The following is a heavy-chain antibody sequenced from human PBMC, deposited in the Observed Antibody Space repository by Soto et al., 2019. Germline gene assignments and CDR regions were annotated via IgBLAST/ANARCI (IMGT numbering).Heavy chain of an antibody. V-gene: IGHV1-18*01. J-gene: IGHJ4*02. Sequence: QVQLVQSGAEVKKTGASVKVSCKHSGYTFTSYGISWVRQAPVQGLEWMGWISAYNGNTNYAQKLQGRVTMTTDTCTSTAYMELRSLRSDDTAVYYCARDRPTYYGSGSYWYWGQGTLVTVSS. CDR2: ISAYNGNT. CDR1: GYTFTSYG. CDR3: ARDRPTYYGSGSYWY. D-gene: IGHD3-10*01.